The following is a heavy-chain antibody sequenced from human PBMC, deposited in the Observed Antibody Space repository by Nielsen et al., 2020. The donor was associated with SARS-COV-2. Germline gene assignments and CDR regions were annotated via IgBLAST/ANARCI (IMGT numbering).Heavy chain of an antibody. J-gene: IGHJ4*02. Sequence: GSLRLSCTASGGSISSSSYYWGWIRQPPGKGLEWIGSIYYSGSTYYNPSLKSRVTISVDTSKNQFSLKLSSVTATDTAVYYCARLGYYDSSGYSDYWGQGTLVTVSS. V-gene: IGHV4-39*01. D-gene: IGHD3-22*01. CDR3: ARLGYYDSSGYSDY. CDR1: GGSISSSSYY. CDR2: IYYSGST.